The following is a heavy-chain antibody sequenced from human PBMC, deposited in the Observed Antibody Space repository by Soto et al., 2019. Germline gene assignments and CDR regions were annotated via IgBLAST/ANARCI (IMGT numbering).Heavy chain of an antibody. D-gene: IGHD6-13*01. CDR3: AKDQGSSWYEIDY. V-gene: IGHV3-23*01. J-gene: IGHJ4*02. Sequence: EVQLLESGGGLVQPGGSLRLSCAASGFTFSTYALTWVPKAQGRGLEWVSTISGSGGSTYYADSGKGRFTISRDNSKNTLYLQMNSLRAEDTAVYYCAKDQGSSWYEIDYWGQGTLVTVSS. CDR2: ISGSGGST. CDR1: GFTFSTYA.